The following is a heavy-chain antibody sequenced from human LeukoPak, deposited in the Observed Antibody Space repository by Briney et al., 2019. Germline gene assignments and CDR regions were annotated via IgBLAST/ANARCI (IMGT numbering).Heavy chain of an antibody. D-gene: IGHD3-10*01. V-gene: IGHV3-9*01. CDR2: ISWNSGSI. CDR1: GFTFHDFA. J-gene: IGHJ4*02. Sequence: PGGSLRLSCAASGFTFHDFAIHWVRQAPGKGLEWVSGISWNSGSISYADSVKGRFTISRDNAKNSLFLQMTSLRAEDTALYYCAKELYSTTYGFPCDYWGQGTLVTVSS. CDR3: AKELYSTTYGFPCDY.